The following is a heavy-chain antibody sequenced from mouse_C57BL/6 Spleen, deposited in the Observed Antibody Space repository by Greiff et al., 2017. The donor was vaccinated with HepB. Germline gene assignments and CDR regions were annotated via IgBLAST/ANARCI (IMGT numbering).Heavy chain of an antibody. Sequence: QVQLQQPGAELVMPGASVKLSCKASGYTFTSYWMHWVKQRPGQGLEWIGEIDPSDSYTNYNQKFKGKSTLTVDKSSSTAYMQLSSLTSEDSAVYYCARMGYGYDGGYAMDYWGQGTSVTVSS. D-gene: IGHD2-2*01. CDR1: GYTFTSYW. V-gene: IGHV1-69*01. J-gene: IGHJ4*01. CDR2: IDPSDSYT. CDR3: ARMGYGYDGGYAMDY.